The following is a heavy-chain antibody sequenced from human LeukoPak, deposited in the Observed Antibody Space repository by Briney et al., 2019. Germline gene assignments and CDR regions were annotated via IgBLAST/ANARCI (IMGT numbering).Heavy chain of an antibody. CDR3: AKDPQAAAVAGPDY. J-gene: IGHJ4*02. D-gene: IGHD6-19*01. CDR1: GFTFSSYS. V-gene: IGHV3-21*01. CDR2: ISSSGSYI. Sequence: PGGSLRLSCAASGFTFSSYSMNWVRQAPGKGLEWVSSISSSGSYIYYADSVKGRFTISRDNAKNSLYLQMNSLRAEDTAVYYCAKDPQAAAVAGPDYWGQGTLVTVSS.